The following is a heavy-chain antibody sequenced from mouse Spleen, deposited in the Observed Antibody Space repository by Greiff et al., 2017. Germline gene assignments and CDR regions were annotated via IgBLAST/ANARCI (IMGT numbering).Heavy chain of an antibody. D-gene: IGHD2-2*01. J-gene: IGHJ3*01. Sequence: QVQLKQPGAELVRPGSSVKLSCKASGYTFTSYWMDWVKQRPGQGLEWIGNIYPSDSETHYNQKFKDKATLTVDKSSSTAYMQLSSLTSEDSAVYYCARGGLRRLFAYWGQGTLVTVSA. CDR2: IYPSDSET. V-gene: IGHV1-61*01. CDR1: GYTFTSYW. CDR3: ARGGLRRLFAY.